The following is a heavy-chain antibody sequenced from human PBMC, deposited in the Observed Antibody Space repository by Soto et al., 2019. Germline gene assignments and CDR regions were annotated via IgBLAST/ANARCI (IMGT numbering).Heavy chain of an antibody. D-gene: IGHD5-12*01. J-gene: IGHJ4*02. V-gene: IGHV1-69*13. CDR2: IIPIFGTA. Sequence: SVKVSCKASGGTFSSYAISWVRQAPGQGLEWMGGIIPIFGTANYAQKFQGRVTITADESTSTAYMELSSLRSEDTAVYYCARGCQRDGYNTVFDYWGQGTLVTVSS. CDR1: GGTFSSYA. CDR3: ARGCQRDGYNTVFDY.